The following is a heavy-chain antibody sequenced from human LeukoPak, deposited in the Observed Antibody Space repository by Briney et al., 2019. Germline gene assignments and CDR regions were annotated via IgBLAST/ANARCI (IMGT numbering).Heavy chain of an antibody. D-gene: IGHD2-2*01. Sequence: GASVKVFCKASGYTFTGYYMHWVRQAPGQGLEWMGWINPNSGGTNYAQKFQGRVTMTRDTSISTAYMELSRLRSDDTAVYYCARGYCSSTSCYSGFDYWGQGTLVTVSS. J-gene: IGHJ4*02. CDR1: GYTFTGYY. V-gene: IGHV1-2*02. CDR3: ARGYCSSTSCYSGFDY. CDR2: INPNSGGT.